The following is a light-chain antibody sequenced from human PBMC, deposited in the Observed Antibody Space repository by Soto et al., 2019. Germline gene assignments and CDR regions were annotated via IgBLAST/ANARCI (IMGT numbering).Light chain of an antibody. CDR1: SSDVGGYNY. Sequence: QSALTQPPSASGSPGQSVTISCTGISSDVGGYNYVSWYQQHPGKAPKLLIYDVSKRPSGVPDRFSGSKSGNTASLTVSGLQAEDDADYYCSSFAGSNNFPYVFGTGTKVTVL. CDR3: SSFAGSNNFPYV. V-gene: IGLV2-8*01. CDR2: DVS. J-gene: IGLJ1*01.